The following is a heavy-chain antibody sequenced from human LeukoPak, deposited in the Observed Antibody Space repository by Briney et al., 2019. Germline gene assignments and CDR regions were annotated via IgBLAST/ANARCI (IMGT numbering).Heavy chain of an antibody. Sequence: GGSLRLSCAASGFTFDDYGMSWVRQAPGKGLEWVSGINWNGGSTGYADSVKGRFTISRDNSKNSLYLQMNSLRTEDTALYYCAKGMPYSYGLTFYFDYWGQGTLVTVSS. D-gene: IGHD5-18*01. CDR2: INWNGGST. CDR3: AKGMPYSYGLTFYFDY. V-gene: IGHV3-20*04. CDR1: GFTFDDYG. J-gene: IGHJ4*02.